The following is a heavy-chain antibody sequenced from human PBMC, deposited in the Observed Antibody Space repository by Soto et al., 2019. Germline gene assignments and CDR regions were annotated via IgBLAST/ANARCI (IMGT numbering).Heavy chain of an antibody. CDR3: ARGGFWNGYSEISH. CDR2: LNSDGSST. CDR1: GFTFSSYW. D-gene: IGHD3-3*01. V-gene: IGHV3-74*01. J-gene: IGHJ4*02. Sequence: EVQLVESGGGLVQPGGSLRLSCTASGFTFSSYWMHWVRQAPGKGLVWVSRLNSDGSSTSYADSVKGRFTISRDDAKNTRYLQMNSLRAEDTAVYYCARGGFWNGYSEISHWGQGTLVTVSS.